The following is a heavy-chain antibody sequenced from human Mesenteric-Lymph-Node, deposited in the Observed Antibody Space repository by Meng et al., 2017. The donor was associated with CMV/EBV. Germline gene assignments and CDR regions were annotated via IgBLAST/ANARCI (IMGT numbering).Heavy chain of an antibody. J-gene: IGHJ4*02. CDR2: ISGNAKSA. D-gene: IGHD4-17*01. Sequence: LSLSCAASGFAFSTYAISWVRQAPGKGLQWVSSISGNAKSANYSDSVKGRFTISRDNSKNTVSLQMNSLSAEDTALYYCARDYGDSGYWGQGTLVTVSS. V-gene: IGHV3-23*01. CDR1: GFAFSTYA. CDR3: ARDYGDSGY.